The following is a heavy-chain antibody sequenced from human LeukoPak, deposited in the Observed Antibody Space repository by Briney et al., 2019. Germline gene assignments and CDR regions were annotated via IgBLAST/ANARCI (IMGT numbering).Heavy chain of an antibody. Sequence: SETLSLTCAVYGGSFCGYYWSWIRQPPGGGLEWIGEINHSGSTNYNPSLKSRVTISVDTSKNQFSLKLSSVTAAATAVYYCARHGIVVVPDAIGFDPWGQGTLVTVSS. CDR1: GGSFCGYY. CDR3: ARHGIVVVPDAIGFDP. J-gene: IGHJ5*02. V-gene: IGHV4-34*01. CDR2: INHSGST. D-gene: IGHD2-2*01.